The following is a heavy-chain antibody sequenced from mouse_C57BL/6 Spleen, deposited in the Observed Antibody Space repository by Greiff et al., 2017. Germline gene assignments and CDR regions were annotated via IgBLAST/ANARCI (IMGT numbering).Heavy chain of an antibody. J-gene: IGHJ2*01. V-gene: IGHV5-6*01. Sequence: EVQVVESGGDLVKPGGSLKLSCAASGFTFSSSGMSWVRQTPDKRLEWVATISSGGSYTYSPDSVKGRFTISRDNAKNTLYLQMSSLKSEDTAIYYCARRTTVVAHYFDYWGQGTTHTVSS. CDR3: ARRTTVVAHYFDY. CDR1: GFTFSSSG. CDR2: ISSGGSYT. D-gene: IGHD1-1*01.